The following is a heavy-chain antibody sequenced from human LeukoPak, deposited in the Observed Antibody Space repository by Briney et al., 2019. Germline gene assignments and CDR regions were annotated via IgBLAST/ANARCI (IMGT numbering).Heavy chain of an antibody. V-gene: IGHV3-48*01. Sequence: GGSLRLSCAASGFTFSSYSMNWVRQAPGKGLEWVSYISSSSSTIYYADSVKGRFTISRDNSKNTLYLQMNSLRAEDTAVYYCARDPEAAADSYYYYYGMDVWGQGTTVTVSS. D-gene: IGHD6-13*01. CDR3: ARDPEAAADSYYYYYGMDV. CDR2: ISSSSSTI. CDR1: GFTFSSYS. J-gene: IGHJ6*02.